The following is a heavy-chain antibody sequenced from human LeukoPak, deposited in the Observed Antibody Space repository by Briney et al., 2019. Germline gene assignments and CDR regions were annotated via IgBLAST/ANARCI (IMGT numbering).Heavy chain of an antibody. V-gene: IGHV4-34*01. J-gene: IGHJ6*04. D-gene: IGHD2-15*01. CDR2: INHSGST. CDR1: GGSFSGYY. CDR3: ASKGGYCSGGSCSRPYYYYGMDV. Sequence: SETLSLTCAVYGGSFSGYYWSWIRQPPGKGLEWIGEINHSGSTNYSPSLKSRVTISVDTSKNQFSLKLSSVTAADTAVYYCASKGGYCSGGSCSRPYYYYGMDVWGKGTTVTVSS.